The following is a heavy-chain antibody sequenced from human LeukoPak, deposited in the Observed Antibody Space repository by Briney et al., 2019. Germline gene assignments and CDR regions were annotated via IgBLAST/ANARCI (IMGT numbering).Heavy chain of an antibody. CDR1: GGSITNYY. D-gene: IGHD1-7*01. Sequence: SETLSLTCTVSGGSITNYYWSWIRQPAAKGLEWIGRIYSSGSTNYNPSLTSRVTMSVDTSKNQFSLKLSSVTAADTAVYYCARVGGITGTWFPDYWGQGTLVTVSS. J-gene: IGHJ4*02. V-gene: IGHV4-4*07. CDR2: IYSSGST. CDR3: ARVGGITGTWFPDY.